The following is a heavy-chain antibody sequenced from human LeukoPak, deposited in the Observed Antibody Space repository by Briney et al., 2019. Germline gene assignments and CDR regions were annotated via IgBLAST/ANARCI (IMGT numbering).Heavy chain of an antibody. D-gene: IGHD5-24*01. Sequence: ASVKVSCKASGYTFTGYYMHWVRQAPGQGLEWMGWINPNTGGTNYAQKFQGRVTMTRDTSISTAYMELSRLRSDDTALYYCARARMAVDWFDPWGQGTLVTVSS. CDR2: INPNTGGT. CDR3: ARARMAVDWFDP. V-gene: IGHV1-2*02. J-gene: IGHJ5*02. CDR1: GYTFTGYY.